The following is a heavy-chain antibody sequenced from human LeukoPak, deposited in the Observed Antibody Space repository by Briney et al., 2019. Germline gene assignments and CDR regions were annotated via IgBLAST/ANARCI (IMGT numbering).Heavy chain of an antibody. CDR2: ISSSSSYI. Sequence: PGGSLRLSCAASGFTFSSYSMNWVRQAPGKGLEWVSSISSSSSYIYYADSVKGRFTISRDNSKNTLYLQMNSLRAEDTAVYYCAGYCSSTSCYSSPNWFDPWGQGTQVIVSP. D-gene: IGHD2-2*01. CDR1: GFTFSSYS. V-gene: IGHV3-21*04. CDR3: AGYCSSTSCYSSPNWFDP. J-gene: IGHJ5*02.